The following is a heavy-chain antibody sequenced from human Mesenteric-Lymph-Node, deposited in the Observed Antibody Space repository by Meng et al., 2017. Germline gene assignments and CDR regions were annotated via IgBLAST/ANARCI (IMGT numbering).Heavy chain of an antibody. D-gene: IGHD5-18*01. CDR2: ITTKGNTYAT. Sequence: GESLKISCAASGFTFSGSDVHWFRQVSGKGLEWVGRITTKGNTYATAYAASLKGRFTISRDNAKNSLYLQMNSLRAEDTAVYYCARDLHLPDTAMLDYWGQGTLVTVSS. CDR1: GFTFSGSD. CDR3: ARDLHLPDTAMLDY. V-gene: IGHV3-73*01. J-gene: IGHJ4*02.